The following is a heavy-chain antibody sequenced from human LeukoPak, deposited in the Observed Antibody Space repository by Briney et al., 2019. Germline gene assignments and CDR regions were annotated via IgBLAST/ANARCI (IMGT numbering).Heavy chain of an antibody. CDR1: GDSITSNNYY. CDR2: GFYTGGT. J-gene: IGHJ6*03. V-gene: IGHV4-39*01. Sequence: SETLSLTCAVSGDSITSNNYYWGWVRQPPGKGLEWIGTGFYTGGTYYNPSLKSRVTLSIDTSKNQFSLKLTSVTAADTAVYFCARQNYYSHYMDVWGKGTTVTVSS. CDR3: ARQNYYSHYMDV.